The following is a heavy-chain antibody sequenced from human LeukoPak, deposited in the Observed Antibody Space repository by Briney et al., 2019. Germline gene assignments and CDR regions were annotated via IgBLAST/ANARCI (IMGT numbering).Heavy chain of an antibody. CDR1: GGSFSGYY. V-gene: IGHV4-34*01. CDR2: INHSGST. CDR3: ARGCKQWLVHGCRSFAFDI. D-gene: IGHD6-19*01. J-gene: IGHJ3*02. Sequence: SETLSLTCAVYGGSFSGYYWSWIRQPPGKGLEWIGEINHSGSTNYNPSLKSRVTISVDTSKNQFSLKLGSVTAADTAVYYCARGCKQWLVHGCRSFAFDIWGQGTMVTVSS.